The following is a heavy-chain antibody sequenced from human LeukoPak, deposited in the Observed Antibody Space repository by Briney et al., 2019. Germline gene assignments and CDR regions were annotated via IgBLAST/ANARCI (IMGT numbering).Heavy chain of an antibody. CDR3: ARGNYYDSSGYCDY. CDR1: GFTFSSYA. D-gene: IGHD3-22*01. J-gene: IGHJ4*02. Sequence: GSLRLSCAASGFTFSSYAMSWIRQPPGKGLEWIGEINHSGSTNYNPSLKSRVTISVDTSKNQFSLKLSSVTAADTAVYYCARGNYYDSSGYCDYWGQGTLVTVSS. CDR2: INHSGST. V-gene: IGHV4-34*01.